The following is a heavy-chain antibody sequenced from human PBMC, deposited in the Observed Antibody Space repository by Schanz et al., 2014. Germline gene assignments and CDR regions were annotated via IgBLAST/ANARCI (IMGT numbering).Heavy chain of an antibody. D-gene: IGHD6-25*01. Sequence: EVRLVESGGGLVQPGGSLRLSCEASGFDFNSYSMNWVRQAPGKGLEWLSYIATSSSTRHYADSVKGRVTISRDYAKNSVSLQMRRLRVEDTAVYYCAREEGWGIAAAGPKRCCDGMDVWGQGTTVTVSS. V-gene: IGHV3-48*01. CDR3: AREEGWGIAAAGPKRCCDGMDV. CDR1: GFDFNSYS. CDR2: IATSSSTR. J-gene: IGHJ6*02.